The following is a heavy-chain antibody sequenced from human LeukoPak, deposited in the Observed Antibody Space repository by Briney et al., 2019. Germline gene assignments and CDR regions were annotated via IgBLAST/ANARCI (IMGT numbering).Heavy chain of an antibody. CDR2: ISYDGNNK. J-gene: IGHJ4*02. V-gene: IGHV3-30*19. CDR3: AREGSGSSWSGFDY. CDR1: GFTFSSYG. D-gene: IGHD6-13*01. Sequence: AGGSLRLSCAASGFTFSSYGMHWVRQAPGKGLEWVAAISYDGNNKYYADFVKGRFTISRDSSKNTLYLQMNSLRGEDTAVYHCAREGSGSSWSGFDYWGQGIVVTVSS.